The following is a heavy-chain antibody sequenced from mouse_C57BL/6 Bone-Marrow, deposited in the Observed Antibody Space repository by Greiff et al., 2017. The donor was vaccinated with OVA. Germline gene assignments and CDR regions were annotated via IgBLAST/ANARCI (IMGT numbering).Heavy chain of an antibody. CDR2: IYPGSGST. D-gene: IGHD2-2*01. CDR1: GYTFTSYW. J-gene: IGHJ3*01. V-gene: IGHV1-55*01. CDR3: ARNYGYDWFAY. Sequence: QVQLKQPGAELVKPGASVKMSCKASGYTFTSYWITWVKQRPGQGLEWIGDIYPGSGSTNYNEKFKGKATLTVDTSSSTAYMQLSSLTSEDSAVYYCARNYGYDWFAYWGQGTLVTVSA.